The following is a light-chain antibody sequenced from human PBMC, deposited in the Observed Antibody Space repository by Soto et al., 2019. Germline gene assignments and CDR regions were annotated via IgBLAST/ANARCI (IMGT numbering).Light chain of an antibody. CDR2: DAS. J-gene: IGKJ1*01. Sequence: EIVLTQSPATLSLSPGERATPSCRASQSVSSYLAWYQQKPGQAPRLLIYDASNRATGIPARFSGSGSGTDFTLTISSLEPEDLSVYYCQQRSDLWTFGQGTRWIS. CDR3: QQRSDLWT. V-gene: IGKV3-11*01. CDR1: QSVSSY.